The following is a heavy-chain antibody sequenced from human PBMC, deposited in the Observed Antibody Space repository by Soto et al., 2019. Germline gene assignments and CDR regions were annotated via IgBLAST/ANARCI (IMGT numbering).Heavy chain of an antibody. CDR1: GFTFNSYA. V-gene: IGHV3-23*01. CDR2: IGASGIST. J-gene: IGHJ4*02. CDR3: ANLYGGNTVRFDY. Sequence: PGGSLRLSCAASGFTFNSYAMSWVRHAPGKGLEWASVIGASGISTHYADSVKGRFTISRDNSKNTLYLQMNSLRAEATAVYYCANLYGGNTVRFDYWGQGTLVTVSS. D-gene: IGHD4-17*01.